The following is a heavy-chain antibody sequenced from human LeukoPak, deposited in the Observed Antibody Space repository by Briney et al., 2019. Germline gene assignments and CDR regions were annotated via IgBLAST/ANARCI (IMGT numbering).Heavy chain of an antibody. CDR2: VNHSGST. CDR1: GGSFSGYY. CDR3: ARDQGPYYYDSRHYYYGMDV. V-gene: IGHV4-34*01. Sequence: SETLSLTCAVYGGSFSGYYWSWIRQPPGKGLEWIGDVNHSGSTNYNPSLKSRVTISVDTSKNQFSLKLSSVTAADTAVYYCARDQGPYYYDSRHYYYGMDVWGQGTTVTVSS. D-gene: IGHD3-22*01. J-gene: IGHJ6*02.